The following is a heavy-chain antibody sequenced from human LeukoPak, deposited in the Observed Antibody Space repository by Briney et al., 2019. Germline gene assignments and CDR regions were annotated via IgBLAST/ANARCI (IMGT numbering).Heavy chain of an antibody. V-gene: IGHV3-23*01. J-gene: IGHJ3*02. CDR1: GFTFSSYG. D-gene: IGHD3-3*01. CDR2: IGGRDGST. Sequence: GSLRLTCAASGFTFSSYGMSWVRQAPGKGLEWVSAIGGRDGSTYYADSVKGRFTISRDNAKNSLYLQMNSLRAEDTAVYYCARDGSYDFWSGIDAFDIWGQGTMVTVSS. CDR3: ARDGSYDFWSGIDAFDI.